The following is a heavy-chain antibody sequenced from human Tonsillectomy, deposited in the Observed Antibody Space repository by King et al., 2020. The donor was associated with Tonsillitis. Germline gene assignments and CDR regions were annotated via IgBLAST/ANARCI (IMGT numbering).Heavy chain of an antibody. CDR2: IYTSGST. D-gene: IGHD6-19*01. CDR3: ARDTGDSSGWYYFDY. Sequence: VQLQESGPGLVKPSETLSLTCTVSGGSISSDYWSWIRQPAGKGLEWIGRIYTSGSTKYSPSLKSRVTMSVDRSKKQFSLKLSSVTAADTAVYYCARDTGDSSGWYYFDYWGQGTLVTVSS. J-gene: IGHJ4*02. V-gene: IGHV4-4*07. CDR1: GGSISSDY.